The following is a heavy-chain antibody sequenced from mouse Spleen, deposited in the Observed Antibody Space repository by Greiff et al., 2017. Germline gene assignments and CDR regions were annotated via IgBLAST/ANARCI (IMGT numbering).Heavy chain of an antibody. J-gene: IGHJ2*01. CDR1: GYAFSSSW. V-gene: IGHV1-82*01. CDR3: AREGTWVFDY. Sequence: VKLMESGAELVKPGASVKISCKASGYAFSSSWMHWVKQRPGKGLEWIGRIYPGDGDTNYNGKFKGKATLTVDKSSSTAYMQLSSLTSEDSAVYFSAREGTWVFDYWGQGTTLTVSS. D-gene: IGHD3-3*01. CDR2: IYPGDGDT.